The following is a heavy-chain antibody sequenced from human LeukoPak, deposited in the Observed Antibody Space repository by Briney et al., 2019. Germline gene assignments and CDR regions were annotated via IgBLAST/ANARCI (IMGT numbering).Heavy chain of an antibody. CDR3: AKKKRELRGFDY. J-gene: IGHJ4*02. V-gene: IGHV3-23*01. CDR2: IGGSGGST. Sequence: GGSLRLSCAASGFTFSSYAMSWVRQAPGKGLEWVSVIGGSGGSTYYADSVKGRFNISRDNSKNTLYLQMSSLRAEDTAVYYCAKKKRELRGFDYWGQGTLVTVSS. CDR1: GFTFSSYA. D-gene: IGHD1-7*01.